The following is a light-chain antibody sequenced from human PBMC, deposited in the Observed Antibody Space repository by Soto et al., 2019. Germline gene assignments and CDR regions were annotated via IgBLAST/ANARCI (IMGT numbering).Light chain of an antibody. Sequence: EIVMTQSPATLSVSPRERATLSCSASQSVSSNLAWYQQKPGQAPRLLIYGASTRATGIPARFSGSGSGTEFTLTISSLQSEDFAVYYCQQYNNWPPWTFGQGTKV. CDR2: GAS. V-gene: IGKV3-15*01. CDR1: QSVSSN. CDR3: QQYNNWPPWT. J-gene: IGKJ1*01.